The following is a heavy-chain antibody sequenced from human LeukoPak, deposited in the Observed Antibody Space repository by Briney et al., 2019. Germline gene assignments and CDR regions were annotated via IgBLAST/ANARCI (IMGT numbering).Heavy chain of an antibody. Sequence: ASVKVSCKASGYSFTDKYMHWVRQAPGQGLEWLGRINPNSGDTNYAQNLHGRVTMTRDTSITTAYMELNSLTSDDTAVYFCARSAEHCNNGVCFTDYYMDVWGKGTTVTVSS. D-gene: IGHD2-8*01. CDR3: ARSAEHCNNGVCFTDYYMDV. CDR2: INPNSGDT. CDR1: GYSFTDKY. J-gene: IGHJ6*03. V-gene: IGHV1-2*06.